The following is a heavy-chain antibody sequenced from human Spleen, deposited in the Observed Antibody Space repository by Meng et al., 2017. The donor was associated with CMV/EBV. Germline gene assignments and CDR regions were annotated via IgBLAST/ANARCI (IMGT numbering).Heavy chain of an antibody. V-gene: IGHV5-51*01. D-gene: IGHD1-26*01. CDR2: IFPGDSDI. CDR3: ARHAAGSSPRGVYWYFDL. J-gene: IGHJ2*01. Sequence: FNSFGIGWGRQVPGKGLEWVAIIFPGDSDIRYSPSFQGQVTISADKSSRTAYLHWNSLKASDTATYYCARHAAGSSPRGVYWYFDLWGRGTLVTVSS. CDR1: FNSFG.